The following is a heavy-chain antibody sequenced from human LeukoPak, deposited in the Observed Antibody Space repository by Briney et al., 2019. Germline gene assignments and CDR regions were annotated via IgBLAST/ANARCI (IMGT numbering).Heavy chain of an antibody. CDR3: ASVGRVSFPRYRDAFDI. J-gene: IGHJ3*02. D-gene: IGHD3-16*02. V-gene: IGHV4-59*12. Sequence: SETLSLTCTVSGGSISSYYWSWIRQPPGKGLEWIGYIYYSGSTNYNPSLKSRVTISVDTSKNQFSLKLSSVTAADTAVYYCASVGRVSFPRYRDAFDIWGQGTMVTVSS. CDR2: IYYSGST. CDR1: GGSISSYY.